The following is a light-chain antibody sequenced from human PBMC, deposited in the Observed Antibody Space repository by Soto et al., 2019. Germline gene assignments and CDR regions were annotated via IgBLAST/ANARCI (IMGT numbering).Light chain of an antibody. CDR3: QQYGGSPQRT. V-gene: IGKV3-20*01. J-gene: IGKJ1*01. CDR1: QSVGSSN. Sequence: EIVLTQSPGTLSLSPGERATISCRASQSVGSSNLAWYQQKPGQAPRLLIYGASSRATGIPDRFSGSGSGTDFPLTISRLEPEDFAVYYCQQYGGSPQRTFGQGTKVEIK. CDR2: GAS.